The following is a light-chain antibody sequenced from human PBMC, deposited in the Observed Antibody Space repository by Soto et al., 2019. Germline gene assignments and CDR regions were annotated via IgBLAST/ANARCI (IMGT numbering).Light chain of an antibody. Sequence: DIQMTQSPSTLSASVGDRVTITCRASQSITTSLAWFQQKPGKDPKVLIYKASLLESGVPSRFSGGGYATEFTLAISSLQPDNSATYYCHHCGGYWTFGQGNKVEIK. CDR3: HHCGGYWT. CDR2: KAS. V-gene: IGKV1-5*03. J-gene: IGKJ1*01. CDR1: QSITTS.